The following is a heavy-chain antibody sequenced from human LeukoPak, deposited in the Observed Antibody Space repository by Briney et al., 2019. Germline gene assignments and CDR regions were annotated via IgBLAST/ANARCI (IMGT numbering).Heavy chain of an antibody. CDR2: IKPNTAGT. CDR1: GYTFIGYY. J-gene: IGHJ5*02. Sequence: ASVRVSCKASGYTFIGYYIHWVRQAPGQGLEWMGWIKPNTAGTYYEQKFEGRVTMTSDTSISTVYMELSSLTTDDTAFYYCARGHDILTGSKGNWFDPWGQGTLVTVSS. V-gene: IGHV1-2*02. D-gene: IGHD3-9*01. CDR3: ARGHDILTGSKGNWFDP.